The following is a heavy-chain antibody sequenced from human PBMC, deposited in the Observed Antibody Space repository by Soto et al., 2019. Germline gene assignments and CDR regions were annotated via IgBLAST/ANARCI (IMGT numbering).Heavy chain of an antibody. CDR3: ANQVGSSGWDPLDY. Sequence: EVQLVESGGGLVQPGRSLRLSYAASGFTFDDYAMHWVRHAPGQGLEWVSGLSWNSGSIGYADSVKGRFTISRDNAKNSLYLQMNSLRADDTALYYCANQVGSSGWDPLDYWVQGTLVTFS. CDR1: GFTFDDYA. D-gene: IGHD6-19*01. J-gene: IGHJ4*02. V-gene: IGHV3-9*01. CDR2: LSWNSGSI.